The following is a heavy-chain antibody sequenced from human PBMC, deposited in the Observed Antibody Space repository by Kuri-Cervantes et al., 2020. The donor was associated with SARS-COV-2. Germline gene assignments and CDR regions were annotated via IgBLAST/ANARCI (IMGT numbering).Heavy chain of an antibody. CDR2: IWYGGSNK. Sequence: GESLKISCAASGFTFSSYGMHWVRQAPGKGLEWVAVIWYGGSNKYYADSVTGRFTVSRDNSKNTLFLHMDSLRGEDTAVYYCARNINWGQGTMVTVSS. CDR3: ARNIN. CDR1: GFTFSSYG. J-gene: IGHJ3*01. V-gene: IGHV3-33*08.